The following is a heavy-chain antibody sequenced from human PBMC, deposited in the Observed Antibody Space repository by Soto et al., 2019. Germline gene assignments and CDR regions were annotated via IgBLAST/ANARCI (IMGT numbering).Heavy chain of an antibody. D-gene: IGHD3-10*01. Sequence: GGSLRLSCAASGFTFSSYSMNWVRQAPGKGLEWVSSISSSSSYIYYADSVKGRFTISRDNAKNSLYLQMNSLRAEDTAVYYCARDPVYYGSGSYYNNYYGMDVWGQGTTVTVSS. CDR3: ARDPVYYGSGSYYNNYYGMDV. J-gene: IGHJ6*02. V-gene: IGHV3-21*01. CDR2: ISSSSSYI. CDR1: GFTFSSYS.